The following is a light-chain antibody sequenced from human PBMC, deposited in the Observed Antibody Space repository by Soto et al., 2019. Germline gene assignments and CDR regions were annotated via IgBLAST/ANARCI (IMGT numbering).Light chain of an antibody. V-gene: IGKV3-20*01. CDR1: QSVSGSY. CDR3: QQYDNLPIT. J-gene: IGKJ5*01. Sequence: EIVMTQSPATLSVSPWESATLSCRASQSVSGSYLAWYQQKPGQAPRLLIYDASSRATGIPDRFSGSGSGTDFTFTISSLQPEDIATYYCQQYDNLPITFGQGTRLEIK. CDR2: DAS.